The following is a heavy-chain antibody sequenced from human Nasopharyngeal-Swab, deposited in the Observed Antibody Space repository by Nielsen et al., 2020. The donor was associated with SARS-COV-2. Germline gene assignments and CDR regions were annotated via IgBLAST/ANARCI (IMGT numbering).Heavy chain of an antibody. CDR3: ARLSYDFWSGYFYY. CDR1: GGSISSYY. J-gene: IGHJ4*02. V-gene: IGHV4-59*12. CDR2: IDYSGST. D-gene: IGHD3-3*01. Sequence: SETLSLTCTVPGGSISSYYWSWIRQPPGKGLEWIGYIDYSGSTNYNTSLKSRVTISVDTSKNQFSLKLSSLTAADTAVYYCARLSYDFWSGYFYYWGQGTLVTVSS.